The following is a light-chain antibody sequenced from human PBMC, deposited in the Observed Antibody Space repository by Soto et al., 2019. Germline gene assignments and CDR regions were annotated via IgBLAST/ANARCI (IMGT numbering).Light chain of an antibody. CDR1: QSVSSNY. J-gene: IGKJ2*01. Sequence: EIVLTQSPGTLSLSPGERATLSCRASQSVSSNYLAWYQQKPGQTPRLLIYGASSRATGIPDRFSGSGSGTDFTLTISRLEPEDFAVYYCQQHGSSLPNTFGQGTKLEIK. CDR2: GAS. CDR3: QQHGSSLPNT. V-gene: IGKV3-20*01.